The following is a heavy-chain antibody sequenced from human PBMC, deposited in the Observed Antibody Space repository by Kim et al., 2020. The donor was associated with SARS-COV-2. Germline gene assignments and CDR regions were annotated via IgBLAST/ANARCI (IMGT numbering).Heavy chain of an antibody. D-gene: IGHD3-10*01. J-gene: IGHJ4*02. V-gene: IGHV3-11*06. Sequence: YADSVGGRFFISRENSKNSLFLQMDSLRAEDTAVYYCALFYYGTFNFWGQGTQVTVSS. CDR3: ALFYYGTFNF.